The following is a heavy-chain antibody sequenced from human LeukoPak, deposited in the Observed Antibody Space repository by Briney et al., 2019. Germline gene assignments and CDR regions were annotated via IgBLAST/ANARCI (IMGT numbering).Heavy chain of an antibody. CDR1: GYTFTSYY. Sequence: GASVKVSCKASGYTFTSYYMHWVRQTPGQGLEWMGIINLSGGSTSYAQKFQGRVTMTRDMSTSTVYMELSSLRSEDTAVYYCARAQQWLYNWFVPWGQGTLVTVSS. J-gene: IGHJ5*02. D-gene: IGHD6-19*01. V-gene: IGHV1-46*01. CDR3: ARAQQWLYNWFVP. CDR2: INLSGGST.